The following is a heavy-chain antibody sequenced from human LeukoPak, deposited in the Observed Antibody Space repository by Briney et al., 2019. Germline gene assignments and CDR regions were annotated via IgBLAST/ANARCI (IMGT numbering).Heavy chain of an antibody. Sequence: GGSLRLSCAASGFMFSSYAMGWVRQAPGKGLEWVSGISGSGAITYYADSGKGRFSISRDNSKNTVSLQVNSLRAEDTAVYYCAKDLHGEVPDYFDYWGQGTLVTVSS. CDR1: GFMFSSYA. CDR2: ISGSGAIT. D-gene: IGHD3-3*01. CDR3: AKDLHGEVPDYFDY. J-gene: IGHJ4*02. V-gene: IGHV3-23*01.